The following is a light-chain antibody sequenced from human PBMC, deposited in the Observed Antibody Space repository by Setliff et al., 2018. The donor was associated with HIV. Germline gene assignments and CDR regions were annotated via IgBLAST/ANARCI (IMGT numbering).Light chain of an antibody. CDR2: DVT. CDR3: SSYTSTRALL. Sequence: LTQPASVSGSPGQSVTISCTGTSSDVGGYNFVSWYQQHPGKTPELLIYDVTNRPSGVSDRFSGSKSGNTASLTISGRQPEDEADYYCSSYTSTRALLFGGGTKVTVL. V-gene: IGLV2-14*03. CDR1: SSDVGGYNF. J-gene: IGLJ2*01.